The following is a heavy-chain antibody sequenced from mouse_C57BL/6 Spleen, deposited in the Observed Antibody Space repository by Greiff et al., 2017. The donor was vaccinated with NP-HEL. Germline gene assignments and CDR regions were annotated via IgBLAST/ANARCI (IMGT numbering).Heavy chain of an antibody. Sequence: EVKLMESGPGLVTPSQSLSLTCSVTGYSITSGYYWNWIRQFPGNKLEWMGYISYDGSNNYNPSLKNRISITRDTSKNQFFLKLNSVTTEDTATYYCARLYSNYGDYAMDYWGQGTSVTVSS. CDR3: ARLYSNYGDYAMDY. D-gene: IGHD2-5*01. CDR2: ISYDGSN. V-gene: IGHV3-6*01. CDR1: GYSITSGYY. J-gene: IGHJ4*01.